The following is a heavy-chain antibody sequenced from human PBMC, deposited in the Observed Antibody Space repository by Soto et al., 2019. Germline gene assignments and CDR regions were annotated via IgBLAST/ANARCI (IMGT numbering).Heavy chain of an antibody. J-gene: IGHJ6*02. CDR1: GYSFASYW. CDR2: IYPDDSDT. Sequence: PGESLKISCKGSGYSFASYWIGWVRQVPGKGLEWMGIIYPDDSDTTYSSSFQGQVTISADKSINTAYLQWSSLKASDTAIYYCARQGLGQWLGTYYYYYGMDVWGQGTTVTVSS. D-gene: IGHD6-19*01. V-gene: IGHV5-51*01. CDR3: ARQGLGQWLGTYYYYYGMDV.